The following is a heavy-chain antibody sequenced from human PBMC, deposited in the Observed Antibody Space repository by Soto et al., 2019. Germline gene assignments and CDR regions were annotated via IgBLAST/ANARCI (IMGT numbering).Heavy chain of an antibody. CDR1: GGSISSPSYY. V-gene: IGHV4-39*07. CDR2: IYYSGNT. D-gene: IGHD1-26*01. Sequence: PSETLSLTCSVSGGSISSPSYYWGWIRQPPGKGLEWIGSIYYSGNTYYNPSLKSRVTIFVDTSRNQFSLKVNSVTAADTAVYYCARDMHAGFTHYFDPWGQGTLVTVSS. CDR3: ARDMHAGFTHYFDP. J-gene: IGHJ5*02.